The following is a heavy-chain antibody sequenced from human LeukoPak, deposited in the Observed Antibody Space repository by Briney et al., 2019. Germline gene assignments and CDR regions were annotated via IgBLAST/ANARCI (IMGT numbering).Heavy chain of an antibody. CDR1: GYTFTSYD. CDR2: MNPNSGKT. Sequence: GASVKVSCTASGYTFTSYDINWVRQAPGQGLEWMGWMNPNSGKTGYAQKFQGRVTITRNTSISTAYMELSSLRSEDTAVCYCAKGGLRGFTPSRWFDPWGQGTLVTVSS. CDR3: AKGGLRGFTPSRWFDP. V-gene: IGHV1-8*03. D-gene: IGHD5-12*01. J-gene: IGHJ5*02.